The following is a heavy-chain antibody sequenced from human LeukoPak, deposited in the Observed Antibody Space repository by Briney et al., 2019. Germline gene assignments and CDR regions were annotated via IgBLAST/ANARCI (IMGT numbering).Heavy chain of an antibody. CDR1: GDSIRSYY. D-gene: IGHD4-17*01. CDR3: ARDYGDYAFDI. J-gene: IGHJ3*02. V-gene: IGHV4-59*01. Sequence: PSETLSLTCTVSGDSIRSYYWSWIRQPPGKGLEWVGYIYYSGNTNYNPSLKSRVTISVDTSKNQFSLKLSSVTAADTAVYYCARDYGDYAFDIWGQGTMVTVSS. CDR2: IYYSGNT.